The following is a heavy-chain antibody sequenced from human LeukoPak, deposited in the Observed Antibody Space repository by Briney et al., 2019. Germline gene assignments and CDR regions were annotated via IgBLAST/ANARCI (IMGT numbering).Heavy chain of an antibody. CDR2: ISGYNGNT. V-gene: IGHV1-18*01. CDR1: GYTFTSYG. D-gene: IGHD6-19*01. J-gene: IGHJ4*02. Sequence: ASVKVSCKASGYTFTSYGISWVRQAPGQGLEWMGWISGYNGNTNYAQKFQGRVTMTTDTSTSTAYMKLRSLRSDDTAVYYCARADIRAIASSGWYGFDYWGQGTLVTVSS. CDR3: ARADIRAIASSGWYGFDY.